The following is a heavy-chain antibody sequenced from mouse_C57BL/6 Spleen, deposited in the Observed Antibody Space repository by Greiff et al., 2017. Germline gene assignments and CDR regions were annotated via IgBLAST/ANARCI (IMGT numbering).Heavy chain of an antibody. CDR3: TRSGPAWFAY. D-gene: IGHD3-2*02. CDR1: GYTFTDYE. J-gene: IGHJ3*01. Sequence: QVQLQQSGAELVRPGASVTLSCKASGYTFTDYEMHWVKQTPVHGLEWIGAIEPETGGTAYNQKFKGKAILTADKSSSTAYLELRSLTSEDSAVYYCTRSGPAWFAYWGQGTLVTVSA. CDR2: IEPETGGT. V-gene: IGHV1-15*01.